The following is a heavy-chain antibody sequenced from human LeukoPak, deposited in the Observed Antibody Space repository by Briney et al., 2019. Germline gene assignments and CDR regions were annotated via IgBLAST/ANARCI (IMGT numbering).Heavy chain of an antibody. CDR3: ARASRSGYYGPFDS. CDR2: MYYSGST. J-gene: IGHJ4*02. CDR1: GGSVSSGDYS. V-gene: IGHV4-30-4*07. D-gene: IGHD3-22*01. Sequence: PSETLSLTCAVSGGSVSSGDYSWSWIRQPPGKGLEWIGYMYYSGSTYSNLSLKSRVTISVDTSKNQFSLKLSSVTAADTAVYYCARASRSGYYGPFDSWGQGTLVTVSS.